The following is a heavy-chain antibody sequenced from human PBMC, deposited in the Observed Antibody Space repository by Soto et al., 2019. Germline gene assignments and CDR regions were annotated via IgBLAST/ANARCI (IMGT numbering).Heavy chain of an antibody. Sequence: QVQLVQSGGEVKKPGASVKVSCKASGYSFTTYSISWVRQAPGQGLEWMGWISGHSGHTNYAQKLQGRVAMTTDTATTTASMELRSLRSDDTAVYYCARDRSMASRRGPLDYWGQGTLLTVSS. CDR2: ISGHSGHT. J-gene: IGHJ4*02. V-gene: IGHV1-18*01. CDR1: GYSFTTYS. CDR3: ARDRSMASRRGPLDY. D-gene: IGHD2-8*01.